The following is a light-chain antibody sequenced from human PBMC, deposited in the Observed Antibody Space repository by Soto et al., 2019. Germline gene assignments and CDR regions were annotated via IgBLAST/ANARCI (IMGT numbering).Light chain of an antibody. V-gene: IGLV2-14*01. CDR2: DVS. J-gene: IGLJ1*01. Sequence: QSALTQPASVSGSPGQSITISCTGTGSDIGGYNYVSWYQQHPGKAPKLIIYDVSNRPSGVSNRFSGSKSGNTASLTISGLQAXXEXXXYCISXTXRPSYVFGTGTKLTVL. CDR1: GSDIGGYNY. CDR3: ISXTXRPSYV.